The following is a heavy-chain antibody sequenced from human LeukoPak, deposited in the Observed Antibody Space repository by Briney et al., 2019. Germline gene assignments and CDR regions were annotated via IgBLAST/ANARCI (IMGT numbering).Heavy chain of an antibody. Sequence: PSETLSLTCTVSGGSISSGSYYWSWIRQPAGKGLEWIGRIYTSGSTNYNPSLKSRVTISVDTSKNQFSLKLSSVTAADTAVYYCARGDGLLHWFDSWGQGTLVTVSS. J-gene: IGHJ5*01. CDR2: IYTSGST. CDR1: GGSISSGSYY. D-gene: IGHD2-21*01. V-gene: IGHV4-61*02. CDR3: ARGDGLLHWFDS.